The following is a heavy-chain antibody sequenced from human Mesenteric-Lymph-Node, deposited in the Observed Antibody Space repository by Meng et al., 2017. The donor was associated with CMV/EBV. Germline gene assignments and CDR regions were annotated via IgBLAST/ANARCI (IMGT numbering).Heavy chain of an antibody. V-gene: IGHV4-38-2*02. J-gene: IGHJ5*02. CDR3: ARDHCSGGSCYWFDP. Sequence: GSLRLSCTVSGYSISSGYYWGWIRQTPGKGLEWIGTIHHSGSADYNPSLKSRVTISVDTSKNQFSLNLSSVTAADTAMYYCARDHCSGGSCYWFDPWGQGTLVTVSS. D-gene: IGHD2-15*01. CDR2: IHHSGSA. CDR1: GYSISSGYY.